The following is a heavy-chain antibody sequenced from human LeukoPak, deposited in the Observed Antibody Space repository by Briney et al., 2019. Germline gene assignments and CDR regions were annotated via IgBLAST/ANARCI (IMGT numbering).Heavy chain of an antibody. J-gene: IGHJ4*02. CDR3: ARSNDFWSGYED. D-gene: IGHD3-3*01. CDR1: GFTFSSY. Sequence: GGSLRLSCAASGFTFSSYINWVRQAPGKGLEWVSCISSTSSFIYYADSVKGRFTISRDNAKNSLYLQMNSLRAEDTAVYYCARSNDFWSGYEDWGQGTLVTVSS. V-gene: IGHV3-21*01. CDR2: ISSTSSFI.